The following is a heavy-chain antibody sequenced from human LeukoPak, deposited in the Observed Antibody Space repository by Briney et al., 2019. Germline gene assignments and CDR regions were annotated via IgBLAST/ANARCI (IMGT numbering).Heavy chain of an antibody. J-gene: IGHJ4*02. CDR2: INQGGSQK. CDR3: ARGLATAAAY. V-gene: IGHV3-7*01. Sequence: PGGSLRLSCAASGFTFSSYSMNWVRQAPGKGLEWMANINQGGSQKYYLDSVKGRFTISRDNAKSSEYLQMNSLRAEDTALYYCARGLATAAAYWGQGTLVTVSS. CDR1: GFTFSSYS. D-gene: IGHD6-13*01.